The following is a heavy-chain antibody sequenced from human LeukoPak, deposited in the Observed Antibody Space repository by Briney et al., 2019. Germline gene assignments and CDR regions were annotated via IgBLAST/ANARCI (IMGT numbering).Heavy chain of an antibody. V-gene: IGHV3-23*01. D-gene: IGHD5-12*01. CDR1: GFTFSSYA. CDR3: AKDLDIVATIIGN. J-gene: IGHJ4*02. CDR2: VSGSGGST. Sequence: GGSLRLPCAASGFTFSSYAMSWVRQAPGKGLEWVSGVSGSGGSTYYADSVKGRFTISRDNSKNTLYLQMNSLRAEDTAVYYCAKDLDIVATIIGNWGQGTLVTVSS.